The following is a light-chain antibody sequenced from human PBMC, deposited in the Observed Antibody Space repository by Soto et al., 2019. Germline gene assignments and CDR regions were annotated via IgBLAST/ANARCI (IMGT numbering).Light chain of an antibody. J-gene: IGKJ1*01. V-gene: IGKV1-12*01. Sequence: DIQMTQSPSSVSASVGDRVTISCRASHDVRSWLAWYQQKPGKAPNLLIYGAYTLQSGFPSRFSGSGYGTDFTLAISILQPEDFATYYSQQANGDPRTVGQGTKVEIK. CDR1: HDVRSW. CDR2: GAY. CDR3: QQANGDPRT.